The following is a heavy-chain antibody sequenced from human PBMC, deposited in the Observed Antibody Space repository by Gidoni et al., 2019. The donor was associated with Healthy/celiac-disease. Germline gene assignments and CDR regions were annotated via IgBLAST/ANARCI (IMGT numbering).Heavy chain of an antibody. CDR2: INHSGST. CDR3: ARGVPFDY. Sequence: QVQLQQWGAGLLKPSETLSLTCAVYGGSFSGYYWSWSRQPPGQGLEWIGEINHSGSTNYNPSLKSRVTLSVDTSKNQFSLKLSSVTAADTAVYYCARGVPFDYWGQGTLVTVSS. CDR1: GGSFSGYY. J-gene: IGHJ4*02. D-gene: IGHD3-10*01. V-gene: IGHV4-34*01.